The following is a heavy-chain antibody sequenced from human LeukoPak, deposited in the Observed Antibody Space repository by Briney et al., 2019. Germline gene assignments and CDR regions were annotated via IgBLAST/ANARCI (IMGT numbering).Heavy chain of an antibody. CDR3: ARVLETDCSGGSCYSGLDY. CDR2: ISRTSSYI. J-gene: IGHJ4*02. CDR1: GFTFSSYN. Sequence: GGSLRLSCAASGFTFSSYNMNWVRQAPGKGLEWVSTISRTSSYIYYADSVKGRFTISRDNAQNSLYLQMNSLRVEDTAVYYCARVLETDCSGGSCYSGLDYWGQGTLVTVSS. V-gene: IGHV3-21*01. D-gene: IGHD2-15*01.